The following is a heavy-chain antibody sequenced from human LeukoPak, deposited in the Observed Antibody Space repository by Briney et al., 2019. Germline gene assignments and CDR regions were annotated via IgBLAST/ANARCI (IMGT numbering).Heavy chain of an antibody. D-gene: IGHD1-7*01. Sequence: SETLSLTCTVSGGSISSGGYYWNWIRQHPGTGLEWIGYIYYSGSTNYNPSLKSRVTISVDTSKNQFSLKLSSVTAADTAVYYCARDNRNYGSSMDVWGQGTTVTVSS. J-gene: IGHJ6*02. V-gene: IGHV4-61*08. CDR3: ARDNRNYGSSMDV. CDR2: IYYSGST. CDR1: GGSISSGGYY.